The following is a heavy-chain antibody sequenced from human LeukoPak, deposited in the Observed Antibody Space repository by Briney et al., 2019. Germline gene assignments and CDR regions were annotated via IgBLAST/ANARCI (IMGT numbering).Heavy chain of an antibody. CDR3: AKVAYSSGWSPGYFQH. D-gene: IGHD6-19*01. V-gene: IGHV3-30*02. CDR1: GFIFSIYG. Sequence: GGSLRLSCAASGFIFSIYGMHWVRQAPGKGLEWVAFIPYDGSNKYYVDSVKGRFTISRDNSKNTLYLQMNSLRAEDTAVYYCAKVAYSSGWSPGYFQHWGQGTLVTVSS. J-gene: IGHJ1*01. CDR2: IPYDGSNK.